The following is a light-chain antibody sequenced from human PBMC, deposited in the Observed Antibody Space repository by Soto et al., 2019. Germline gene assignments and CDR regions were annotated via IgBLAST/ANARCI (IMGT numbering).Light chain of an antibody. CDR2: GAS. Sequence: EIVMTQSPATLSVSPGERATLSCRASQTVLSNLAWYQQKPGQPPRLLIYGASTRAPGFPARFSGSGSGTEFTLTINSLQSEDFAVYYCQQYNNLPITFGQGTRLEIK. CDR1: QTVLSN. CDR3: QQYNNLPIT. J-gene: IGKJ5*01. V-gene: IGKV3-15*01.